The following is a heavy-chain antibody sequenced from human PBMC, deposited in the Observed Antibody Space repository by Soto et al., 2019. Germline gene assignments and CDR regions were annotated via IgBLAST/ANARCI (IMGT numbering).Heavy chain of an antibody. CDR1: GFTVSSNY. J-gene: IGHJ1*01. Sequence: EVPLVESGGGLIQPGGSLRLSCAASGFTVSSNYMSWVRQAPGKGLEWVSVIYSGGSTYYADSVKGRFTISRDNSKNTLYLQMNSLRAEDTAVYYCARDRVESGYPEYFQHWGQGTLSPSPQ. V-gene: IGHV3-53*01. CDR2: IYSGGST. D-gene: IGHD3-22*01. CDR3: ARDRVESGYPEYFQH.